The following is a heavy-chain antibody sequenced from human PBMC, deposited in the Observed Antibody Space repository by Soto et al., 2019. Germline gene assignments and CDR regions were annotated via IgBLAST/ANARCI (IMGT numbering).Heavy chain of an antibody. J-gene: IGHJ2*01. Sequence: QVQLQESGPGLVKPSETLSLTCTVSGGSISSYYWSWIRQPPGKGLEWIGYIYYSGSTNYNPSLKSRVTISVDTSKNQFSLKLSSVTAPDTAVYYCARRDDDYGDYRYFDLWGRGTLVTVSS. CDR3: ARRDDDYGDYRYFDL. V-gene: IGHV4-59*08. CDR2: IYYSGST. CDR1: GGSISSYY. D-gene: IGHD4-17*01.